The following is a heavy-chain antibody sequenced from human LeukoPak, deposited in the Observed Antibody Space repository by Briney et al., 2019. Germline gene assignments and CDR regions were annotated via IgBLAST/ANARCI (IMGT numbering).Heavy chain of an antibody. J-gene: IGHJ5*02. CDR3: ARGSGKGAMVRVVWFDP. V-gene: IGHV4-4*07. CDR1: GGSISSYY. Sequence: SETLSLTCTVSGGSISSYYWSWIRQPAGKGLEGSGRIYTRGSTNYNPSLKSRVTMSVDTSKNQFSLQLSSVTAADTAVYYCARGSGKGAMVRVVWFDPWGQGTLVTVSS. D-gene: IGHD3-10*01. CDR2: IYTRGST.